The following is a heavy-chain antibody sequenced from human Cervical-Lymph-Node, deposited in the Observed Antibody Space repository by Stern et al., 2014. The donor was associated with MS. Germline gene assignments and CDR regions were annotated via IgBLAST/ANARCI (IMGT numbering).Heavy chain of an antibody. CDR2: ISAYNGNT. Sequence: QVQLVQSGAKVKKPGASVKVFCKASGYTFTSYGISWVRKATGQGLEGIGWISAYNGNTNYEQRLQGRGTMTTDTSTSTAYMELRSLRSDDTAVYYCARDAVGSYGYFGLENWFDPWGQGTLVTVSS. CDR3: ARDAVGSYGYFGLENWFDP. V-gene: IGHV1-18*04. D-gene: IGHD5-18*01. J-gene: IGHJ5*02. CDR1: GYTFTSYG.